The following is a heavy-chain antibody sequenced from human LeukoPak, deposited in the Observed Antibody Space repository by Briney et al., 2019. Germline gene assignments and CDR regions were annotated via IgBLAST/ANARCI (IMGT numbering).Heavy chain of an antibody. J-gene: IGHJ4*02. CDR2: TYYRSKWYN. D-gene: IGHD3-22*01. Sequence: SQTLSLTCAISGDSVSSNSAAWNWIRQSQSRGLEWLGRTYYRSKWYNDYAVSVKSRITINPDTSKNQFSLQLNSVTPEDTAVYYCAREYYYDSSGYYTPFDYWGQGTLVTVSS. CDR1: GDSVSSNSAA. V-gene: IGHV6-1*01. CDR3: AREYYYDSSGYYTPFDY.